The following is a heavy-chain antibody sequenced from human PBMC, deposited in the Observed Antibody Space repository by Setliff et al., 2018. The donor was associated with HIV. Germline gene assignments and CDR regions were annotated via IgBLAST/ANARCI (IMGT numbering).Heavy chain of an antibody. CDR2: IIPMIGTV. CDR1: GGTSSSYA. D-gene: IGHD3-3*01. J-gene: IGHJ6*03. CDR3: ARDVYFTFSGEVIRHYLDV. V-gene: IGHV1-69*05. Sequence: SVKVSCKASGGTSSSYAISWVRQAPGQGLEWMGGIIPMIGTVNYAQKFQGRVSITTDESTSAAYMELSSLTSEDTAVYYCARDVYFTFSGEVIRHYLDVWGKGTTVTVSS.